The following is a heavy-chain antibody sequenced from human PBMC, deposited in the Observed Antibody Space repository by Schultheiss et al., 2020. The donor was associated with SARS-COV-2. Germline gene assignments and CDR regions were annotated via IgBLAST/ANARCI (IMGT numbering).Heavy chain of an antibody. Sequence: KVSCKGSGYRFTNYWIGWVRQMPGKGLEWMGMIYPGDCDSRYSPSLQGQVTISADKSISTAYLRWSSLKAPDSAMYYCAVTPGYGAYGYFDYWGQGTLVTVSS. V-gene: IGHV5-51*01. J-gene: IGHJ4*02. CDR3: AVTPGYGAYGYFDY. CDR2: IYPGDCDS. CDR1: GYRFTNYW. D-gene: IGHD4-17*01.